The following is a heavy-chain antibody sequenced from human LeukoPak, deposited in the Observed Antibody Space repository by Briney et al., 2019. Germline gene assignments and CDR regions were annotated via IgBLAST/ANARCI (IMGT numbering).Heavy chain of an antibody. CDR3: ASSEGRDY. V-gene: IGHV3-30*03. CDR2: ISYDGTNK. CDR1: GFTFSSYG. Sequence: GRSLRLSCAASGFTFSSYGMPWVRQAPGKGLEWVAVISYDGTNKHYIDSVKGRFTISRDNAKNSLYLQMNSLRAEDTAVYYCASSEGRDYWGQGTLVTVSS. D-gene: IGHD1-26*01. J-gene: IGHJ4*02.